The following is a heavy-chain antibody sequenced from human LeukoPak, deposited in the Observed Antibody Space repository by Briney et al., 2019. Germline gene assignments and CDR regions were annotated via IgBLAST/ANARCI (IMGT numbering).Heavy chain of an antibody. Sequence: PGGSLRLSCAASGFTVSSNYMSWVRQAPGKGLEWVSFIYSDGSTYYADSVKGRFTISRDNSKNIRYLQMNSLRAQDTAVYYCARGVKARLAKEWEPGAYFDYWGQGTLVTVSS. CDR3: ARGVKARLAKEWEPGAYFDY. CDR2: IYSDGST. V-gene: IGHV3-53*01. D-gene: IGHD1-26*01. J-gene: IGHJ4*02. CDR1: GFTVSSNY.